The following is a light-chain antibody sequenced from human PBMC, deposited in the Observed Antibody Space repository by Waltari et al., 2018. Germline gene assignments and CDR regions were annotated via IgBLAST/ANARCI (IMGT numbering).Light chain of an antibody. CDR3: QQSYSTPH. Sequence: DIQMTQSPSSLSASVGDRVTITCRASQSISSYLNWYQQRPGKAPKLLIYAASSLQSGVPSRFSGRASGTDFTLTISSLQPEDFATYYCQQSYSTPHFGPGTKVDIK. J-gene: IGKJ3*01. CDR2: AAS. V-gene: IGKV1-39*01. CDR1: QSISSY.